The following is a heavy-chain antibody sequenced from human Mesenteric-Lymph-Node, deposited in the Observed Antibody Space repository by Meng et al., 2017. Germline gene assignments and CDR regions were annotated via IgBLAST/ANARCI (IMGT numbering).Heavy chain of an antibody. J-gene: IGHJ4*02. Sequence: QVQLPESGPGLGKPSGTPALTCTVSGDSISSDIWWSWVRQPPGKGLEWIGEVYHRGDTNYNPSLKSRVDISVDKSKNQFYLSLFSVTAADTAVYYCGRDQGRELINHWGQGTLVTVSS. D-gene: IGHD1-7*01. CDR1: GDSISSDIW. CDR3: GRDQGRELINH. CDR2: VYHRGDT. V-gene: IGHV4-4*02.